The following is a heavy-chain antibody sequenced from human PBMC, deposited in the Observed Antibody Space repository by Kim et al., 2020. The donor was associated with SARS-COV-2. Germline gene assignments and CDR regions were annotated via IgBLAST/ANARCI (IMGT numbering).Heavy chain of an antibody. Sequence: SVKVSCKASGGTFSSYAISWVRQAPGQWLEWMGGIIPIFGTANYAQKFQGRVTITADESTSTAYMELSSLRSEDTAVYYCAIELERRGGDYWGQGTLVTVSS. V-gene: IGHV1-69*13. D-gene: IGHD1-1*01. J-gene: IGHJ4*02. CDR1: GGTFSSYA. CDR3: AIELERRGGDY. CDR2: IIPIFGTA.